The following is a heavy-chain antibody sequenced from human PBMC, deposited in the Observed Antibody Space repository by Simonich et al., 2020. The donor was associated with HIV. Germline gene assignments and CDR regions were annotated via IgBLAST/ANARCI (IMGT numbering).Heavy chain of an antibody. J-gene: IGHJ4*02. CDR3: ARNKFWSGWLFDY. D-gene: IGHD3-3*01. Sequence: QVQLQQWGAGLLKPSETLSLTCAVYGGSFSGYYWGWLRQPPGKGLEWIWGIYHSGRTYDNPSLKSRVTMSVDTSKNQFSLKLSSVTAADTAVYYCARNKFWSGWLFDYWGQGTLVTVSS. V-gene: IGHV4-34*01. CDR1: GGSFSGYY. CDR2: IYHSGRT.